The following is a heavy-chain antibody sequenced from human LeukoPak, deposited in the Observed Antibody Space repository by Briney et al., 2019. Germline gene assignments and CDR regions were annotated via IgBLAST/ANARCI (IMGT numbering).Heavy chain of an antibody. V-gene: IGHV3-30*18. CDR3: AKDRGGVDY. CDR1: GFTFSSYG. D-gene: IGHD3-16*01. CDR2: ISYDGSNK. Sequence: PGRSLRLSCAASGFTFSSYGMHWVRQAPGKGLEWVAVISYDGSNKYYAESVKGRFTISRDNSKNSLYLQMNSLRSEDSALYYCAKDRGGVDYWGQGTLVTVSS. J-gene: IGHJ4*02.